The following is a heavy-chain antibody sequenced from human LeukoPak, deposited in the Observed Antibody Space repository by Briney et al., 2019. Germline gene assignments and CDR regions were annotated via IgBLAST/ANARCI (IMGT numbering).Heavy chain of an antibody. J-gene: IGHJ4*02. CDR2: INEDGSTT. Sequence: PGGSLRLSCAASGLTFSSNWMHWVRQAPGKGLVWVSRINEDGSTTNYADSVKGRSTIFRDNAKNTLYLQMNSLRAEDTAVYYCARGLYDTLPYYFDYWGQGTLVTVSS. V-gene: IGHV3-74*01. D-gene: IGHD3-22*01. CDR3: ARGLYDTLPYYFDY. CDR1: GLTFSSNW.